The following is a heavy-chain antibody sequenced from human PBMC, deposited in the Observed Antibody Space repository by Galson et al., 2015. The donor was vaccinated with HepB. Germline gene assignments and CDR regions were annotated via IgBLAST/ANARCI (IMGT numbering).Heavy chain of an antibody. CDR3: VKNLEWELLGGGYYYYGMDV. CDR1: GFTFSSYA. CDR2: ISSNGGST. J-gene: IGHJ6*02. V-gene: IGHV3-64D*06. D-gene: IGHD1-26*01. Sequence: SLRLSCAASGFTFSSYAMHWVRQAPGKGLEYVSAISSNGGSTYYADSVKGRFAISRDNSKNTLYLQMSSLRAEDTAVYYCVKNLEWELLGGGYYYYGMDVWGQGTTVTVSS.